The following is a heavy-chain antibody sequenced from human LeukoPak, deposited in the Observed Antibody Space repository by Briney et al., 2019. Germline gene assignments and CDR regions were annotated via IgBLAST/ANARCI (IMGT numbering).Heavy chain of an antibody. CDR3: IRWPYDAFDK. CDR1: GFPFSGSS. V-gene: IGHV3-73*01. Sequence: GGSLRLSCAASGFPFSGSSMHSGRQAFGQGLEWVGYIRGKANTYATAYAASVKGRFTISRDDSKNTAYLQMNSLKTEDTALYYCIRWPYDAFDKWGQGTMVTVSS. D-gene: IGHD4-23*01. J-gene: IGHJ3*02. CDR2: IRGKANTYAT.